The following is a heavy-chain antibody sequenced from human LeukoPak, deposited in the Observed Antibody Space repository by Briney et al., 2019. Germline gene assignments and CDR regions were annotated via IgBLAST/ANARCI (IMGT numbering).Heavy chain of an antibody. V-gene: IGHV3-23*01. CDR1: GFTFSSYA. Sequence: PGGSLRLSCAASGFTFSSYAMNWVRQAPGKGLEWVSVIGGSGVTTHYADSVKGRFTISRDNSKNTLFLHMNSLRAEDTAVYYCAKKGGAAGQGTVDYWGQGTLVTVSS. J-gene: IGHJ4*02. CDR3: AKKGGAAGQGTVDY. D-gene: IGHD6-13*01. CDR2: IGGSGVTT.